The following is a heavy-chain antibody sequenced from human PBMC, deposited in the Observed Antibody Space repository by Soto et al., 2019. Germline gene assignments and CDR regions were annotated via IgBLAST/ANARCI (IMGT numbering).Heavy chain of an antibody. D-gene: IGHD6-13*01. Sequence: QAQLMQVGGEVKKPGASVKVSCKASGYTFTDYYLQWVRQAAGQELEWMGWINVQSGDTNYEQKFQGRVTMTRDKSIDTVYLEVRRMRSDVTAVYYGARDFSRYPLAGVDVSGPATTVT. CDR2: INVQSGDT. V-gene: IGHV1-2*02. CDR1: GYTFTDYY. CDR3: ARDFSRYPLAGVDV. J-gene: IGHJ6*02.